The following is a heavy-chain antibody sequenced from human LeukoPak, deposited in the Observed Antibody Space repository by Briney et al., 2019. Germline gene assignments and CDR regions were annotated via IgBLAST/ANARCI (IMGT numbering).Heavy chain of an antibody. J-gene: IGHJ4*02. CDR2: ISGSGGST. CDR3: AKATRITMVRGDHTYPLDFDY. D-gene: IGHD3-10*01. V-gene: IGHV3-23*01. Sequence: PGGSLRLSCAASGFTFSSYAMSWVRQAPWKGLEWVSAISGSGGSTYYADSVKGRFTISRDNSKNTLYLQMNSLRAEDTAVYYCAKATRITMVRGDHTYPLDFDYWGQGTLVTVSS. CDR1: GFTFSSYA.